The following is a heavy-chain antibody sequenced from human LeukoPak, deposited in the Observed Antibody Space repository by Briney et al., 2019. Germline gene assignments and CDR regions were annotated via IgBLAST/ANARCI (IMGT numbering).Heavy chain of an antibody. CDR2: ISSSSSTI. Sequence: GGSLRLSCAASGFTFSSYSMNWVRQAPGKGLEWVSYISSSSSTIYYAGSVKGRFTISRDNAKNSLYLQMNSLRAEDTAVYYCARDAPPYYYDSSGYPDAFDIWGQGTMVTVSS. CDR1: GFTFSSYS. J-gene: IGHJ3*02. D-gene: IGHD3-22*01. CDR3: ARDAPPYYYDSSGYPDAFDI. V-gene: IGHV3-48*01.